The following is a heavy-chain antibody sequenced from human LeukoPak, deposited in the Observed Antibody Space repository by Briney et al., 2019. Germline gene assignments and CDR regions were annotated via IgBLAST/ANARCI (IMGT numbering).Heavy chain of an antibody. D-gene: IGHD3-22*01. CDR2: ISYDGSNK. V-gene: IGHV3-30-3*01. J-gene: IGHJ4*02. CDR1: GFTFSSYA. Sequence: PGRSLRLSCAASGFTFSSYAMHWVRQAPGKGLEWVAVISYDGSNKYYADSVKGRFTISRDNSKNTLYLQMNSLRAEDTAVYYCARSYDSSGYYYRFDYWGQGTLVTVSS. CDR3: ARSYDSSGYYYRFDY.